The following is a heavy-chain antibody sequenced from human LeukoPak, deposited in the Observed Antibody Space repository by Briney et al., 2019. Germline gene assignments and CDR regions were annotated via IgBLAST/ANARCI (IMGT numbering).Heavy chain of an antibody. J-gene: IGHJ3*02. CDR1: GYTLTALS. CDR2: FDPEDGET. CDR3: ATAVGMGAFDI. Sequence: ASAKVSCRVSGYTLTALSMHWVRQAPGKGLEWMGGFDPEDGETIYAQKFQGRVTMTEDTSTDTAYMELSSLRSEDMAVYYCATAVGMGAFDIWGQGTMVTVSS. V-gene: IGHV1-24*01. D-gene: IGHD3-16*01.